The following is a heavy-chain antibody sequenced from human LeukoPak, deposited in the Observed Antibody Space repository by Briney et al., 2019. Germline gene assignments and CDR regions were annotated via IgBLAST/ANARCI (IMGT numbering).Heavy chain of an antibody. V-gene: IGHV4-39*07. Sequence: SETLSLTCTVSGDSITSSNYYWGWFRQSPGKGPEWIGSIYSSGSTYYSPSLESRVTISVDTSKNQFSLKLASVTAADTAIYYCAKGAGGFSYYNWFDPWGQGTLVTVSS. CDR3: AKGAGGFSYYNWFDP. CDR2: IYSSGST. D-gene: IGHD5-18*01. CDR1: GDSITSSNYY. J-gene: IGHJ5*02.